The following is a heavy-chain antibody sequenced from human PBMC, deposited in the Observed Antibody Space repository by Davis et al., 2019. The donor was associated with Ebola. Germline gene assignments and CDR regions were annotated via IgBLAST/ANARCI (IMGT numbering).Heavy chain of an antibody. CDR3: AKDGQAVAGLRRYFDL. CDR2: ISSSSSTI. D-gene: IGHD6-19*01. CDR1: GFIFSSYS. V-gene: IGHV3-48*01. J-gene: IGHJ2*01. Sequence: PGGSLRLSCAASGFIFSSYSMNWVRQAPGKGLEWVSYISSSSSTIYYADSVKGRFTISRDNSKNTLYLQMNSLRAEDTAVYYCAKDGQAVAGLRRYFDLWGRGTLVTVSS.